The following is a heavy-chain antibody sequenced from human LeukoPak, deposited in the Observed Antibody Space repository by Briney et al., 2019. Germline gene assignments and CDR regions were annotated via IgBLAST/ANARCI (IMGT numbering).Heavy chain of an antibody. D-gene: IGHD6-19*01. J-gene: IGHJ4*02. Sequence: GGSLRLSCAAPGFTFSNYNMNWVRQAPGKGLEWVSSISSSSSYIYYADSVKGRFTISRDNAKNSLYLQMNSLRAEDTAVYYCARLYSSGWRYFDYWGQGTLVTVSS. V-gene: IGHV3-21*01. CDR1: GFTFSNYN. CDR2: ISSSSSYI. CDR3: ARLYSSGWRYFDY.